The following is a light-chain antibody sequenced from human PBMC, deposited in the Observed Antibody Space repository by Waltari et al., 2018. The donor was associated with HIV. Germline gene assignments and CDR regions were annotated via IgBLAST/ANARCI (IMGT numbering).Light chain of an antibody. V-gene: IGLV3-1*01. CDR1: EFGDKY. Sequence: SYEVPQPSSLAVSPGQPASIPCAGYEFGDKYTAWHQQNPGQSPLLVIYQDNKRPSGIPERFSGSSSGHTATLTISGTLPMDEADYYCQAWGSTTSGVFGRGTKLTVL. CDR3: QAWGSTTSGV. J-gene: IGLJ2*01. CDR2: QDN.